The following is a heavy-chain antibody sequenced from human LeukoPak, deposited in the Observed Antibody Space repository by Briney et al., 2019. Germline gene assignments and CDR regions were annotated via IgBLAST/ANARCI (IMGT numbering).Heavy chain of an antibody. D-gene: IGHD2-2*01. CDR1: GGSIRSSSYY. CDR3: ARLYLRDHCSSTSCYGLYFDY. J-gene: IGHJ4*02. Sequence: SETLSLTCTVSGGSIRSSSYYWGWIRQPPGKGLEWIGSIYYSGSTYYNPSLKSRVTISVDTSKNQFSLKLSSVTAADTAVYYCARLYLRDHCSSTSCYGLYFDYWGQGTLVTVSS. V-gene: IGHV4-39*01. CDR2: IYYSGST.